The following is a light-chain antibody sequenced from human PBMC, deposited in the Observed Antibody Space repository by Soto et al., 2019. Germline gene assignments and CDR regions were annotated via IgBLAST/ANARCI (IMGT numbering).Light chain of an antibody. V-gene: IGKV1-5*03. Sequence: DIQMTQSPSTLPASVGDRVTITCRASQSINSWLAWYQQKPGKAPKLLIYKAINLDSGAPLRFSGSESGTEFTLTISSLQSDDFATYYCQQYNAYPLTFGGGTKVDIK. CDR1: QSINSW. J-gene: IGKJ4*02. CDR2: KAI. CDR3: QQYNAYPLT.